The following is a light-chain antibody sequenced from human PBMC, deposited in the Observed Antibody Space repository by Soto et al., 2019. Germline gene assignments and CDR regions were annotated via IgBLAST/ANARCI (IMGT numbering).Light chain of an antibody. V-gene: IGLV2-14*01. Sequence: QSVLTQPPSVSGSPGQSITISCTGTSSDVGGYNYVSWYQQHPGKAPKLMIYEVSNRPSGVSNRFSGSKSGNTASLTISGLQAEDEADYYCSSYTSSSILFGTGTKVTVL. J-gene: IGLJ1*01. CDR2: EVS. CDR3: SSYTSSSIL. CDR1: SSDVGGYNY.